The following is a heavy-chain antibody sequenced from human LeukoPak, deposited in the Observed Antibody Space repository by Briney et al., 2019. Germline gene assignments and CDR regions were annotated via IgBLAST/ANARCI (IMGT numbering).Heavy chain of an antibody. D-gene: IGHD3-22*01. Sequence: GRSLRLSCAASGFTFSSYAMHWVRQAPGKGLEWVAVISYDGSNKYYADSVKGRLTISRDNAKNSLYLQMNSLRGEDTAVYYCARDRGYGYHDSSGYFWGQGTLVTVSS. J-gene: IGHJ4*02. V-gene: IGHV3-30*04. CDR3: ARDRGYGYHDSSGYF. CDR1: GFTFSSYA. CDR2: ISYDGSNK.